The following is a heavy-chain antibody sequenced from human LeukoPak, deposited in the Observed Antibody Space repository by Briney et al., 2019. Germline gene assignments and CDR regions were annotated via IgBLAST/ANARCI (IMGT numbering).Heavy chain of an antibody. CDR2: INHSGST. D-gene: IGHD4-23*01. Sequence: SETLSLTCAVYGGSLSGYYWSWIRQPPGKGLEWIGEINHSGSTNYNPSPKSRVTISVDTSKNQFSLKLSSVTAADTAVYYCARGLRWQGTFQHWGQGTLVTVSS. J-gene: IGHJ1*01. CDR3: ARGLRWQGTFQH. V-gene: IGHV4-34*01. CDR1: GGSLSGYY.